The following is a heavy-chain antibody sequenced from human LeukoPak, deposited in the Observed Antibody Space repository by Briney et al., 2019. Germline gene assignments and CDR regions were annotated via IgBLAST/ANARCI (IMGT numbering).Heavy chain of an antibody. CDR2: IYHSGST. V-gene: IGHV4-4*02. CDR1: GGSMSSTKW. CDR3: ATSTVMNHYCFDY. J-gene: IGHJ4*02. D-gene: IGHD1-14*01. Sequence: PSETLSLTCAVSGGSMSSTKWWNWVRQPPGKGLEWIGEIYHSGSTNYNPSLKSRITISVDKSKNQVSLNLSFVTAADTAVYYCATSTVMNHYCFDYWAQGTLVTVSS.